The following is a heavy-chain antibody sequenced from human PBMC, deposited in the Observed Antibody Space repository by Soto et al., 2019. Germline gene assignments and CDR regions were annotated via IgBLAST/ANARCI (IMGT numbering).Heavy chain of an antibody. D-gene: IGHD1-26*01. CDR2: IYYGGTT. CDR3: ARGGGERSGSYYDYYGMDV. J-gene: IGHJ6*02. V-gene: IGHV4-59*01. Sequence: SETLSLTCTVSGGSISPYYWTWVRQPPGKGLEWIGYIYYGGTTSYNPSLMSRVTISLETSKSQISLKLSSVTAADTAVYYCARGGGERSGSYYDYYGMDVWGQGTTVTVSS. CDR1: GGSISPYY.